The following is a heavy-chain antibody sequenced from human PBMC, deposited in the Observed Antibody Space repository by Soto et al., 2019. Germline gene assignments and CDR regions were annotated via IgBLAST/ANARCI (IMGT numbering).Heavy chain of an antibody. Sequence: GGSLRLSCAASGFTFSSYGMHWVRQAPGKGLEWVGRSKNKADSYTTEYAASVKGRFTISRDGSKNSLYLQMNSLKTEDTAVYYCARGVQLWLPNFDYWGQGTLVTVSS. V-gene: IGHV3-72*01. CDR1: GFTFSSYG. D-gene: IGHD5-18*01. J-gene: IGHJ4*02. CDR3: ARGVQLWLPNFDY. CDR2: SKNKADSYTT.